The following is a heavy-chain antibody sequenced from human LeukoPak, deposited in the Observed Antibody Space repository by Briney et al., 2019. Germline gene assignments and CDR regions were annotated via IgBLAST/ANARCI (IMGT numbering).Heavy chain of an antibody. D-gene: IGHD6-6*01. CDR3: AREDSSSSIGYIV. CDR2: ISSSSSYI. J-gene: IGHJ6*04. V-gene: IGHV3-21*01. Sequence: PGTSLRLSCAASGFSFSNFGMHWVRQAPGKGLEWVSSISSSSSYIYYADSVKGRFTMSRDNAKNSLYLQMNSLRAEDTAVYYCAREDSSSSIGYIVWGKGTTVTVSS. CDR1: GFSFSNFG.